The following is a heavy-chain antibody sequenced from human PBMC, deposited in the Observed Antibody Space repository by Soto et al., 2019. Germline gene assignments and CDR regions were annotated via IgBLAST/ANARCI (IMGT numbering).Heavy chain of an antibody. D-gene: IGHD4-17*01. V-gene: IGHV5-51*01. J-gene: IGHJ6*02. CDR1: GFSFTSYT. CDR3: TLSYGDSYYYYSGMDV. CDR2: INPGDSES. Sequence: GESMNISCEGSGFSFTSYTIGWVRQMPGKGLEWMGIINPGDSESRYSPSFQGQVTISADKSISTAYLQWSSLKASDTAMYYCTLSYGDSYYYYSGMDVWGQGTTVTVSS.